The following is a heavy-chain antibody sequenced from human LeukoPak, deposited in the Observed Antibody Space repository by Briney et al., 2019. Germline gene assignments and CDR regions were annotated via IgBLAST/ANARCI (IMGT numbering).Heavy chain of an antibody. J-gene: IGHJ4*02. V-gene: IGHV3-9*01. D-gene: IGHD6-19*01. CDR1: GSTFDDYA. CDR2: ISWNSGSI. Sequence: GGSLRLSCAASGSTFDDYAMHWVRQAPGKGLEWVSGISWNSGSIGYADSVKGRFTISRDNAKNSLYLQMNSLRAEDTALYYCAASSGYSSDHDYWGQGTLVTVSS. CDR3: AASSGYSSDHDY.